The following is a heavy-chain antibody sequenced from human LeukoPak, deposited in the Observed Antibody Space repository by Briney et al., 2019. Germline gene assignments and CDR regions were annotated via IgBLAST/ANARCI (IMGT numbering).Heavy chain of an antibody. J-gene: IGHJ3*02. D-gene: IGHD3-16*01. CDR2: IYYSGST. Sequence: SETLSLTCTVSGGSISSSSYYWGWIRQPPGKGLEWIGSIYYSGSTYYNPSLKSRVTISVDTSKNQFSLKLSSVTAADTAVYYCARLRVKGATFGAFDILGQGTMVTVSP. V-gene: IGHV4-39*01. CDR3: ARLRVKGATFGAFDI. CDR1: GGSISSSSYY.